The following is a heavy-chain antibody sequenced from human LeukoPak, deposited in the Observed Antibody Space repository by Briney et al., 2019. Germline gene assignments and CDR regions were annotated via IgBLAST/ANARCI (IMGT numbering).Heavy chain of an antibody. CDR3: AKKTSYCDGDCYPYYFDH. D-gene: IGHD2-21*02. V-gene: IGHV3-13*01. CDR1: GFTFSDYD. CDR2: IGTAGDT. Sequence: GGSLRLSCAASGFTFSDYDMHWVRQATGKGLEWVSAIGTAGDTYYTGSVKGRFTISRDNSKSTLYLQMNSLRAEDTAVYYCAKKTSYCDGDCYPYYFDHWGQGTLVTVSS. J-gene: IGHJ4*02.